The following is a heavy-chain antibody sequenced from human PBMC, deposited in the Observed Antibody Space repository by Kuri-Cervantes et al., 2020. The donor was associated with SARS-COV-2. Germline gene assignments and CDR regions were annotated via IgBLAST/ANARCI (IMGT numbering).Heavy chain of an antibody. D-gene: IGHD5-12*01. Sequence: GGSLRLSCAASGFTFSTYSMTWVRQAPGKGLEWVSSISSSSSQRYYADSVKGRFTISRDNAKNSLYLQMNSLRAEDTAVYYCARGISYSGYDLDYWGQGTLVTVSS. V-gene: IGHV3-21*01. J-gene: IGHJ4*02. CDR1: GFTFSTYS. CDR2: ISSSSSQR. CDR3: ARGISYSGYDLDY.